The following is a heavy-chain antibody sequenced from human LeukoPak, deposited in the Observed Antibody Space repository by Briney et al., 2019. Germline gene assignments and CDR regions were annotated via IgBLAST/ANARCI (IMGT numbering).Heavy chain of an antibody. CDR1: GGSISSGSYY. CDR3: ARDANWFDS. V-gene: IGHV4-61*02. CDR2: IYTSGST. J-gene: IGHJ5*01. Sequence: SETLSLTCTVSGGSISSGSYYWSWIRQPAGKGLEWIGRIYTSGSTNYNPSLKSRVTISVDTSKNQFSLKLSSVTAADTAVYYCARDANWFDSWGQGTLVTVSS.